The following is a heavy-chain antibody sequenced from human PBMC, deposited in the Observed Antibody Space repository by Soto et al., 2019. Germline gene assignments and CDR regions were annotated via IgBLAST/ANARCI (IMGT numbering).Heavy chain of an antibody. CDR3: ANELVVVSATTYYYYCMDV. CDR2: ISGSGGST. CDR1: GFTFSSYA. V-gene: IGHV3-23*01. D-gene: IGHD2-15*01. Sequence: EVQLLESGGGLVQPGGSLRLSCAASGFTFSSYAMSWVRQAPGKGLEWVSAISGSGGSTYYADSVKGRFTISRDNCKNKRYRQMDSLRAEDTAVYYCANELVVVSATTYYYYCMDVWGEGTTVTVSS. J-gene: IGHJ6*04.